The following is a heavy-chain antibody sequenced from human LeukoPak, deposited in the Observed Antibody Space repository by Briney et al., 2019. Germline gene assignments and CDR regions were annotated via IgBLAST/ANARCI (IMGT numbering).Heavy chain of an antibody. V-gene: IGHV3-23*01. J-gene: IGHJ3*02. Sequence: GGSLRLSCAVSGFTFSSYAMSWVRQAPGKGLEWVSSLSGSGGNTYYADPVKGRFTISRDNAKKSLYLQMNSLRAEDTAIYYCATYYYDSSAQRGDDAFDIWGQGTMVTVSS. CDR2: LSGSGGNT. D-gene: IGHD3-22*01. CDR3: ATYYYDSSAQRGDDAFDI. CDR1: GFTFSSYA.